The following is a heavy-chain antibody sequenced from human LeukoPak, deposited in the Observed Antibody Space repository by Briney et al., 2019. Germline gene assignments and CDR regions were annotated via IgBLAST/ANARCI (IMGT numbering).Heavy chain of an antibody. J-gene: IGHJ4*02. CDR2: ITTSSSYI. CDR1: GFTFSSYS. D-gene: IGHD4-17*01. V-gene: IGHV3-21*01. CDR3: ARDLSSATGH. Sequence: GGSLRLSCAASGFTFSSYSMDWVRQAPGKGLEWVSSITTSSSYIYYADSVKGRFTISRDNAKNSLYLQMNSLRAEDTAVYYCARDLSSATGHWGQGTLVTVSS.